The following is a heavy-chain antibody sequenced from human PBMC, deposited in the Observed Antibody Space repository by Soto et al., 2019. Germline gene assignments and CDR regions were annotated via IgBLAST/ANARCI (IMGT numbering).Heavy chain of an antibody. J-gene: IGHJ5*02. V-gene: IGHV4-31*03. D-gene: IGHD6-19*01. Sequence: SETLSLTCTVSGGSINSGDYYWSWVRQVPGKGLEWIGFISYSGNTHYNPSLESRVTISKDTSKNQFSLRLNSMTAADSAVYYCAREVSPNSRGWYTVLVRWFDPWGQGTLVTVSS. CDR1: GGSINSGDYY. CDR3: AREVSPNSRGWYTVLVRWFDP. CDR2: ISYSGNT.